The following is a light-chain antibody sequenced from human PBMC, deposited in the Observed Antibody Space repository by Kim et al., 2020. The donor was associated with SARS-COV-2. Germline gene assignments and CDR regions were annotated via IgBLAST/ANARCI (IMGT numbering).Light chain of an antibody. CDR2: GAS. V-gene: IGKV3-20*01. CDR3: QQYGSSRFT. CDR1: QSVSSTS. J-gene: IGKJ3*01. Sequence: APGERSTLTCRASQSVSSTSLDWYQQKPGQAPRLLIYGASSRATGVPDRFSGSGSGTDFTLTISRLEPEEFAVYYCQQYGSSRFTFGPGTKVDIK.